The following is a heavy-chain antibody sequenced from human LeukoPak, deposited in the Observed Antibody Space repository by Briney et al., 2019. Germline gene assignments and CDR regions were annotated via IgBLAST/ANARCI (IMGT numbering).Heavy chain of an antibody. CDR1: GGSFSGYY. D-gene: IGHD6-13*01. V-gene: IGHV4-34*01. CDR2: INHSGST. Sequence: PSETLSLTCAVYGGSFSGYYWSWIRQPPGKGLEWIGEINHSGSTNYNPSLKSRVTISVDTSKNQFSLKLSSVTAADTAVYYCARVGEVRYSSSWYRYYFDYWAREPWSPSPQ. J-gene: IGHJ4*02. CDR3: ARVGEVRYSSSWYRYYFDY.